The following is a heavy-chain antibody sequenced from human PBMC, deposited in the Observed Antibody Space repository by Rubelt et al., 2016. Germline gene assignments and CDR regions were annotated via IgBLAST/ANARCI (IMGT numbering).Heavy chain of an antibody. Sequence: SSYSMNWVRQAPGKGLEWVSSISSSSSYIYYADSVKGRFTISRDNAKNSLYLQMNSLRAEDTAVYYCARDHVAAADSYYYYGMDVWGQGTTVTVSS. CDR3: ARDHVAAADSYYYYGMDV. D-gene: IGHD6-13*01. V-gene: IGHV3-21*01. CDR2: ISSSSSYI. CDR1: SSYS. J-gene: IGHJ6*02.